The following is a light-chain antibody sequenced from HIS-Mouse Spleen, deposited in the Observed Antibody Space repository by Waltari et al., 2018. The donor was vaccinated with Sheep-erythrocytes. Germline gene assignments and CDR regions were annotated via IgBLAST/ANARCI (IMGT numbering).Light chain of an antibody. V-gene: IGLV2-14*01. CDR2: EVS. CDR3: SSYTSSSTVV. J-gene: IGLJ2*01. Sequence: QSALTQPASVSGSPGQSFPISCTGTSSDVGGYNYVSWYQQHPGNAPKLMIYEVSNRPSGVSNRFSGSKSGNTASLTISGLQAEDEADYYCSSYTSSSTVVFGGGTKLTVL. CDR1: SSDVGGYNY.